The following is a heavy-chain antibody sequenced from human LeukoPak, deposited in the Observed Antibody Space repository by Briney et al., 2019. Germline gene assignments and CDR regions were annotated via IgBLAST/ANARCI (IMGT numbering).Heavy chain of an antibody. Sequence: GGSLRLSCAASGFTFSSYGMHWVRQAPGKGLEWVAVISYDGSNKYYADSVKGRFTISRDNSKNTLYLQMNSLRAEDTAVYYCARNRVAGTRYDAFDIWGLGTMVAVSS. V-gene: IGHV3-30*03. CDR1: GFTFSSYG. CDR3: ARNRVAGTRYDAFDI. D-gene: IGHD6-19*01. J-gene: IGHJ3*02. CDR2: ISYDGSNK.